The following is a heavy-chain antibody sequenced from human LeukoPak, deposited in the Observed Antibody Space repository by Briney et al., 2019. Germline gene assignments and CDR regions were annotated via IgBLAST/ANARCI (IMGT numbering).Heavy chain of an antibody. Sequence: PGGSLRLSCAASGFTFSSYAMHWVRQAPGKGLEWVAVISYDGSNKYYADSVKGRFTISRDNSKNMVHLQMSSLRPEDTAVYFCVKEVGAGAFDIWGQGTMVTVS. D-gene: IGHD1-26*01. CDR3: VKEVGAGAFDI. CDR1: GFTFSSYA. V-gene: IGHV3-30-3*01. CDR2: ISYDGSNK. J-gene: IGHJ3*02.